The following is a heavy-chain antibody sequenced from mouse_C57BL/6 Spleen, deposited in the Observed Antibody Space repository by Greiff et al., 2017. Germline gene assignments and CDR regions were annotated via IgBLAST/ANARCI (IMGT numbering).Heavy chain of an antibody. D-gene: IGHD1-1*01. J-gene: IGHJ3*01. CDR2: IYPGDGDT. Sequence: VQLQESRPELVKPGASVKISCKASGYAFSSSWMNWVKQRPGKGLEWIGRIYPGDGDTNYNGKFKGKATLTADKSSSTAYMQLSSLTSEDSAVYFCARSGYYGSSFAWFAYWGQGTLVTVSA. V-gene: IGHV1-82*01. CDR1: GYAFSSSW. CDR3: ARSGYYGSSFAWFAY.